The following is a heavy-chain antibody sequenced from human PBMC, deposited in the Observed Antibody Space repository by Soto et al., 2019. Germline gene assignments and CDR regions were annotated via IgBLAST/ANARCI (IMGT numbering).Heavy chain of an antibody. D-gene: IGHD3-22*01. CDR3: ARKDKSGYFNWFDP. CDR1: GYRFTSYW. Sequence: GASLKISCRTSGYRFTSYWIAWVRQMPGKGLEWMGIIFPSDSDTRYSPSFQGQVTISADRSTSTVFLQWASMKASDTAVYFCARKDKSGYFNWFDPWGQGTLVTGS. CDR2: IFPSDSDT. J-gene: IGHJ5*02. V-gene: IGHV5-51*01.